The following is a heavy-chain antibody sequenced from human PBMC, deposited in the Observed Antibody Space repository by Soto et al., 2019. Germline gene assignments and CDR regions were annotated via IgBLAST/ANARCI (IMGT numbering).Heavy chain of an antibody. CDR2: ISSSSSYI. V-gene: IGHV3-21*01. CDR3: ARDTACDD. D-gene: IGHD5-18*01. Sequence: GGALRLSSSASGFTFSSYCMNWVRRAPGKGLECVSSISSSSSYIYYADSVKGRFTISRDNAKNSLYLQMNSLRDEDTAEYYCARDTACDDWGQRT. J-gene: IGHJ4*02. CDR1: GFTFSSYC.